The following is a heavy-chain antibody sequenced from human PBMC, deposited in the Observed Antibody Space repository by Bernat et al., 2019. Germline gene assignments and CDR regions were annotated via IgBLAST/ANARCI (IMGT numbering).Heavy chain of an antibody. D-gene: IGHD2-2*01. CDR1: GFTFSSYA. J-gene: IGHJ4*02. Sequence: EVQVVESGGGLVQPGGSLRLSCAASGFTFSSYAMSWVRQAPGQGLEWVSAISGSGGSTYYADAVKGRFTITGDNTKNTLYLQMNSLRAEDTAVYDCAKDIVVVPAAPFDYWGQGTLVTVSS. V-gene: IGHV3-23*04. CDR2: ISGSGGST. CDR3: AKDIVVVPAAPFDY.